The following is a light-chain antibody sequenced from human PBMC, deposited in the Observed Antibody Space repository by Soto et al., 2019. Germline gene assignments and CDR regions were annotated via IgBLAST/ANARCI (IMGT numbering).Light chain of an antibody. V-gene: IGKV3-20*01. J-gene: IGKJ1*01. Sequence: EIVLTQSPGTLSLSPGERATLSCRASQSVSSSYFAWYQQKPGQAPRLLIYGASSRATGIPDRFSGSGSGTDFTLTISRLEPEDLAVYYCQQYGTSLTWTFGQGTKVDTK. CDR2: GAS. CDR3: QQYGTSLTWT. CDR1: QSVSSSY.